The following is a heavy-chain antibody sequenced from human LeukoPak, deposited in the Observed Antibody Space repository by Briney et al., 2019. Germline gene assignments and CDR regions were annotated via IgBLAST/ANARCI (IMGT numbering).Heavy chain of an antibody. CDR3: AKQGRDWLRDYYYYMDV. CDR1: GFTFSGYW. Sequence: GGSLRLSCAASGFTFSGYWMHWVRQAPGKGLEWVSTFGGRGGSTYYADSVKGRFTISRDNSRNTLYLQMNSLRAEDTAVYYCAKQGRDWLRDYYYYMDVWGKGTTVTISS. CDR2: FGGRGGST. J-gene: IGHJ6*03. V-gene: IGHV3-23*01. D-gene: IGHD3-9*01.